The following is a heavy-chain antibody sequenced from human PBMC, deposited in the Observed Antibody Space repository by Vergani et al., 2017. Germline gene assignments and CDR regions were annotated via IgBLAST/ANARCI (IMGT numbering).Heavy chain of an antibody. CDR3: ARVNTETNGHLYYYYYMDV. D-gene: IGHD4-11*01. V-gene: IGHV4-34*01. CDR1: AGSFTSYH. CDR2: IDHTGRP. J-gene: IGHJ6*03. Sequence: QVQLQQWGGGLLKPSETLSLTCVVNAGSFTSYHWTWIRQSPGEALEWVGDIDHTGRPDYNPSLKSRLTMSVDKSRNQFSLTLNSVTATDTAIYFCARVNTETNGHLYYYYYMDVWGQGTAVTVS.